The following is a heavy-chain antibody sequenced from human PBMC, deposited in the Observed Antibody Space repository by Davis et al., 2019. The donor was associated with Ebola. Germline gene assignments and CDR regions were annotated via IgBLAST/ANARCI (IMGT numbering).Heavy chain of an antibody. CDR2: IFYTGTT. CDR3: ARQTYSGSGSGFDP. Sequence: SETLSLTCSVSGGSMKNSNFYCSWVRQPPGQGLEWIGSIFYTGTTYFNSSLGSRVAVSVDTPKNQFSLRLRSVTATDTAVYYCARQTYSGSGSGFDPWGPGTLVTVSS. J-gene: IGHJ5*02. CDR1: GGSMKNSNFY. V-gene: IGHV4-39*01. D-gene: IGHD3-10*01.